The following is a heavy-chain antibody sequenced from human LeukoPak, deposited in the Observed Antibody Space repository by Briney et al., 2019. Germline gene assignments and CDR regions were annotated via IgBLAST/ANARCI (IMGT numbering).Heavy chain of an antibody. Sequence: SETLSLTCAVYGGTFSGHFWTWIRQPPGKGLEWIGENNGSGSSNYNPSLKSRVTISVDMSKNQLSLRLTSVTAADTAVYYCARGFYAAGSHFDYWGQGTLVTVSS. D-gene: IGHD3-10*01. J-gene: IGHJ4*02. CDR1: GGTFSGHF. CDR3: ARGFYAAGSHFDY. CDR2: NNGSGSS. V-gene: IGHV4-34*01.